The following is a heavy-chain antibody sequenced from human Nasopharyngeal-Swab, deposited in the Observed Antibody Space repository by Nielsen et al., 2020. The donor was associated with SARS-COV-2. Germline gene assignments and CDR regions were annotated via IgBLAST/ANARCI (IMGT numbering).Heavy chain of an antibody. J-gene: IGHJ6*02. CDR2: ISWNSGSI. D-gene: IGHD1-7*01. CDR1: GFTFHDYA. Sequence: SLKIFCAASGFTFHDYAKHWVRQAPGKGLERVSGISWNSGSIGYADSVKGRFTISRDNAKNSLYLQMNSLRAEDTALYYCAKDIGPRTILRSGMDAWGQGTTVTVSS. V-gene: IGHV3-9*01. CDR3: AKDIGPRTILRSGMDA.